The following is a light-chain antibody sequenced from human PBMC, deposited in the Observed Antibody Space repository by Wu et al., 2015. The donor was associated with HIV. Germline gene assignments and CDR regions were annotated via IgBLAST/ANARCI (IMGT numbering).Light chain of an antibody. J-gene: IGKJ4*01. Sequence: AIQLTQSPSSLSASIKDRVTITCRASQGISSALAWYQQKPGKAPKLLIYDASNLENGVPLRFSGTGSGTEFTLTISSLQPEDSATYYCQQFSSHPLTFGGGPRWRS. CDR3: QQFSSHPLT. CDR2: DAS. V-gene: IGKV1-13*02. CDR1: QGISSA.